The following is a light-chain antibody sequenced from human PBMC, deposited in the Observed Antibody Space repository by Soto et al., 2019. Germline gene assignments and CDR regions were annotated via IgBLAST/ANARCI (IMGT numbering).Light chain of an antibody. CDR2: GSS. V-gene: IGKV3-20*01. Sequence: EIVLTQSPGTLSLSPGERATLSCRASQSVSSSYLAWYQQKPGQAHRLLIYGSSSSAPGIPDRFSGSGSGTDFTLTISRLEPEDFAVYYCQHYGRSSWTFGQGTKVEVK. CDR3: QHYGRSSWT. J-gene: IGKJ1*01. CDR1: QSVSSSY.